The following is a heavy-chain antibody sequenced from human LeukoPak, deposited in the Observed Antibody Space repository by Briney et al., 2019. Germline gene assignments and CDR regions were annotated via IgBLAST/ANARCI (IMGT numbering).Heavy chain of an antibody. CDR2: IRSKAYGGTT. V-gene: IGHV3-49*03. CDR1: GFTFGDYA. CDR3: TRDGPEQWLPYYFDY. J-gene: IGHJ4*02. D-gene: IGHD6-19*01. Sequence: GGSLRLSCTASGFTFGDYAMSWFRQAPGKGLEWVGFIRSKAYGGTTEYAASVKGRFTISRDDSKSIAYLQMNSLKTEDTAVYYCTRDGPEQWLPYYFDYWGQGTLVTVSS.